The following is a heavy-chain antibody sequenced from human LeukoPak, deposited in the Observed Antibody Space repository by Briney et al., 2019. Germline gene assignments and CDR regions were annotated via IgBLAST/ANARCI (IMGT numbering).Heavy chain of an antibody. V-gene: IGHV3-33*01. J-gene: IGHJ4*02. D-gene: IGHD3-10*01. Sequence: PGGSLRLSCAASGFTFSNYGMHWVRQAPGKGLEWVVVIWYDGSNKYCADSVKGRFTISRDNSKNTLYLQMNSLRAEDTAVYYCARESIGVEGELDYWGQGTLVTVSS. CDR2: IWYDGSNK. CDR1: GFTFSNYG. CDR3: ARESIGVEGELDY.